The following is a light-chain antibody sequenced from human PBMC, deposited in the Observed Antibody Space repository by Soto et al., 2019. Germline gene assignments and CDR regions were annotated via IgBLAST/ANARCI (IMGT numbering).Light chain of an antibody. Sequence: IVMRHSLATLSLCPGERATLSCRASQSVSSSYLAWYQQKPGQAPTLLIYGASSRATGIPDRFSGSGSGTDFTLTISRLEPEDFAVYYCQQYGSSPFTFGPGTNVDIK. CDR3: QQYGSSPFT. V-gene: IGKV3-20*01. CDR2: GAS. J-gene: IGKJ3*01. CDR1: QSVSSSY.